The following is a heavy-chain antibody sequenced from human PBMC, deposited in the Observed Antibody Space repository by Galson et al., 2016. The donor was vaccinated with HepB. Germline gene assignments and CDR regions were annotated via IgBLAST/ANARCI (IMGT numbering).Heavy chain of an antibody. CDR1: GFTFSTYD. Sequence: SLRLSCAASGFTFSTYDMSWVRLAPGKGLEWVSAFISNGDSTYYADSVRGRFTISGDSSKNTLYLQMNSLRVDDTAVYYCARWGPYGDLDYWGQGTWVTVSS. CDR2: FISNGDST. J-gene: IGHJ4*02. CDR3: ARWGPYGDLDY. D-gene: IGHD4-17*01. V-gene: IGHV3-23*01.